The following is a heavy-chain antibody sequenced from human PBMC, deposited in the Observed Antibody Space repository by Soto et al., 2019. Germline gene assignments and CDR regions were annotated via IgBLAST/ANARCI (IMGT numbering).Heavy chain of an antibody. V-gene: IGHV4-4*02. CDR2: IHHSGGI. D-gene: IGHD6-25*01. CDR1: GDSMSSADW. Sequence: QVQLQESGPGLVKPSGTLSLTCAVSGDSMSSADWWSWVRQPPGKGLEWIGEIHHSGGINYHLSLRSRVTISVDMSKNQFSLNLSSVTAADTAVYFCVCNGYYSLDHWGQGTLVIVSP. J-gene: IGHJ4*02. CDR3: VCNGYYSLDH.